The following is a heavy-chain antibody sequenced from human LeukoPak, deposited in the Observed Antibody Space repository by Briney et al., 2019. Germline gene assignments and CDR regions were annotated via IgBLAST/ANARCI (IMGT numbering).Heavy chain of an antibody. J-gene: IGHJ4*02. CDR3: ASRGAGQQLIRFDY. CDR2: INHSGST. Sequence: PSETLSLTCAVYGGPFSGYYLSWIRQPPGKGLEWMGEINHSGSTNYNPSLKSRVTISVDTSKNQFSLKLSSVTAADTAVYYCASRGAGQQLIRFDYWGQGTLVTVSS. V-gene: IGHV4-34*01. CDR1: GGPFSGYY. D-gene: IGHD6-13*01.